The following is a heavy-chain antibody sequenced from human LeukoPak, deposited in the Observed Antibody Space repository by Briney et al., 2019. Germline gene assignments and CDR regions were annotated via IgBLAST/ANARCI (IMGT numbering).Heavy chain of an antibody. CDR2: INEDGSER. J-gene: IGHJ5*02. CDR1: GFAFSSYW. Sequence: PGGSLRLSCAASGFAFSSYWMSWVRQAPGKGLEWLANINEDGSERFYVDSVKGRFTISRDNANNSLYLQMNNLRAEDTAVYYCAKFWRDGSTWTILGSWGQGTLVTVSS. V-gene: IGHV3-7*01. CDR3: AKFWRDGSTWTILGS. D-gene: IGHD6-13*01.